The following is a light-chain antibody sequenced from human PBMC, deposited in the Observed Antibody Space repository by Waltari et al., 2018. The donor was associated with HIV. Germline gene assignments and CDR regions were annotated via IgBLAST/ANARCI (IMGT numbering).Light chain of an antibody. CDR2: SNN. Sequence: QSVLTQPPSASGTPGQRVTISCSGSSSNIGSNPVNWYQQLPGTAPKPLIYSNNPRPSGVPDRFSGSKSGTSASLAISGLQSEDEADYYCAAWDDSLNAWVFGGGTKLTVL. J-gene: IGLJ3*02. CDR1: SSNIGSNP. V-gene: IGLV1-44*01. CDR3: AAWDDSLNAWV.